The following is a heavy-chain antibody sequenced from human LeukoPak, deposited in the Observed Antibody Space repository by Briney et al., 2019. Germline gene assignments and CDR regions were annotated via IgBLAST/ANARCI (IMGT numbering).Heavy chain of an antibody. D-gene: IGHD6-19*01. CDR3: ARDKVAGILGELTFNY. Sequence: PGGSLRLSCSASGFTFSTYGMHWVRQAPGKGLEWVAVTSYDGSNEYFADSVKGRFTISRDNSKNTLYLQMNSLRPEDTAVYYCARDKVAGILGELTFNYWGQGTLVTVSS. CDR1: GFTFSTYG. CDR2: TSYDGSNE. V-gene: IGHV3-30*19. J-gene: IGHJ4*02.